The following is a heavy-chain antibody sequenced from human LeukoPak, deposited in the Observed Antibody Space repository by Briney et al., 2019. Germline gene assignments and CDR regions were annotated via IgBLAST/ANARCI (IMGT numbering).Heavy chain of an antibody. CDR3: ARDEGNTGYYY. CDR1: GFTFSNFG. CDR2: ISSRSSTI. V-gene: IGHV3-48*04. D-gene: IGHD3-9*01. Sequence: QAGGSLRLSCAASGFTFSNFGVNWVREAPGKGLEWVSYISSRSSTIYYADSVKGRCTISRDNAKNSLYLQMNSLRAEDTAVYYCARDEGNTGYYYWGQGTLVTDSS. J-gene: IGHJ4*02.